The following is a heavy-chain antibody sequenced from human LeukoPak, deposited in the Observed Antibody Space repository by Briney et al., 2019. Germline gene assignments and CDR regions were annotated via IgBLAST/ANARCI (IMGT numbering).Heavy chain of an antibody. V-gene: IGHV3-53*01. CDR1: GFTVGSNY. D-gene: IGHD6-13*01. CDR3: TSQLQLLTSFDY. Sequence: PGGSLRLSCAASGFTVGSNYMSWVRQAPGKGLEWVSVIYSGGSTYYADSVKGRFTISRDNSKNTLYLQMNSLKTEDTAVYYCTSQLQLLTSFDYWGQGTLVTVSS. CDR2: IYSGGST. J-gene: IGHJ4*02.